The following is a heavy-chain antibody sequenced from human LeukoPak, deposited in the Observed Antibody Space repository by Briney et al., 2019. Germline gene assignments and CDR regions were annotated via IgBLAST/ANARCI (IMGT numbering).Heavy chain of an antibody. D-gene: IGHD3-22*01. J-gene: IGHJ3*02. CDR1: GFLVSTNY. V-gene: IGHV3-66*02. CDR3: AREQGYYDSSGYSLGAFDI. CDR2: IYGGGST. Sequence: GGSLRLSCAASGFLVSTNYMNWVRQAPGKGLEGVSVIYGGGSTYYADSVKGRFTISRDNSKNTLYLQMNSLRAEDTAVYYCAREQGYYDSSGYSLGAFDIWGQGTMVTVSS.